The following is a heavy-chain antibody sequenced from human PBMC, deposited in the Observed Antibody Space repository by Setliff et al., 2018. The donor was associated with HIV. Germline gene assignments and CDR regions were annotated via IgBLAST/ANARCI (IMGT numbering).Heavy chain of an antibody. CDR3: MYGGRTATTH. J-gene: IGHJ4*02. CDR2: ISGRGGST. D-gene: IGHD4-17*01. Sequence: PGGSLRLSCAASGFTFSSYAMSWVRQAPGKGLEWVSAISGRGGSTYYADSVKGRFTISRDNSKNTLYLQMNTLRVEDTAVYYCMYGGRTATTHWGQGTLVTVSS. CDR1: GFTFSSYA. V-gene: IGHV3-23*01.